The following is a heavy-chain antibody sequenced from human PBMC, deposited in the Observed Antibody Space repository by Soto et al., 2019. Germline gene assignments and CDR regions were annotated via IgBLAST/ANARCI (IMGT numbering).Heavy chain of an antibody. J-gene: IGHJ4*02. CDR1: GGSVSNNTYY. CDR3: ARQVYSSGWLYFFDT. D-gene: IGHD6-19*01. V-gene: IGHV4-39*01. CDR2: IYYDETA. Sequence: SETLSLTCTASGGSVSNNTYYWGWIRQSPGKGLEWIGSIYYDETAYFNPSLKSRPTLSIDTSNNHFSLRLNSVTAADTALYFCARQVYSSGWLYFFDTWGQGTLVTVSS.